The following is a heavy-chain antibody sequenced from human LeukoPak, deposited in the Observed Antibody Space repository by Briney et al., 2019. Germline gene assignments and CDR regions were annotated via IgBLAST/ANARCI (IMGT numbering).Heavy chain of an antibody. V-gene: IGHV3-30-3*01. CDR2: ISYDGSNK. CDR3: ARGDSSWDYFDY. CDR1: GFTFSNYA. D-gene: IGHD6-13*01. Sequence: GGSLRLSCAASGFTFSNYAMHWVQAPGKGLEWVAVISYDGSNKYYADSVKGRFTISRDNSKNTLYLQMNSLRTEDTAVYYCARGDSSWDYFDYWGQGTLVTVSS. J-gene: IGHJ4*02.